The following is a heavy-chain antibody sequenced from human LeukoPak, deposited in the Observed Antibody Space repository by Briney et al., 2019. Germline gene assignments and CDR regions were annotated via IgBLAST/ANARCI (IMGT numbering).Heavy chain of an antibody. Sequence: GASVQVSCKASGDTFICYYMHWGRQAPRQGLEWMGWIDPNSGGTNYAQKFQGRVTMTRDTSISTAYMELSRLSSDDTAVYYCARDSCSSTSCLSTDDYWGQGTLVTVSS. CDR2: IDPNSGGT. D-gene: IGHD2-2*01. V-gene: IGHV1-2*02. J-gene: IGHJ4*02. CDR1: GDTFICYY. CDR3: ARDSCSSTSCLSTDDY.